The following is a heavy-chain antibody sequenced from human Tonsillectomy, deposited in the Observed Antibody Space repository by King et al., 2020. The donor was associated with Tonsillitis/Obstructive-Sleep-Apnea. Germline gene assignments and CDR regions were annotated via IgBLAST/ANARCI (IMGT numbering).Heavy chain of an antibody. D-gene: IGHD2-8*01. V-gene: IGHV7-4-1*02. J-gene: IGHJ4*02. CDR2: INTKTGNP. CDR3: ATPCSGYCTNGLWNALDF. Sequence: VQLVESGSELKKPGASVKVSCKASGYTFTNYAMNWVRQAPGQGLEWMGWINTKTGNPTYAQGFTGRYVFSLDTSVSTAYMQISSLKAEDTAVYYCATPCSGYCTNGLWNALDFWGQGTLVTVSS. CDR1: GYTFTNYA.